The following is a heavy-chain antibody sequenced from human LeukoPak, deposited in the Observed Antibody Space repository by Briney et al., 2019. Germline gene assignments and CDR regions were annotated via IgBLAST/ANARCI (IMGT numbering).Heavy chain of an antibody. V-gene: IGHV1-18*01. J-gene: IGHJ3*01. CDR1: GYTFTSYG. CDR2: ISAYNGNT. Sequence: GASVKVSCKASGYTFTSYGISWVRQAPGQGLEWMGWISAYNGNTNYAQKLQGRVTMTTDTSTSTAYMELRSLRSDDTAVYYCARALTDDYGDYGALGYWGQGTMVTVSS. CDR3: ARALTDDYGDYGALGY. D-gene: IGHD4-17*01.